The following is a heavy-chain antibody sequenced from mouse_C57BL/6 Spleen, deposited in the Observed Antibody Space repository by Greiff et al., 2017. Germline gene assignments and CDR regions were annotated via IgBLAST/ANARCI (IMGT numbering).Heavy chain of an antibody. D-gene: IGHD1-1*01. CDR1: GYTFTSYW. CDR3: ARKGLYYGSSYYAMDY. Sequence: QVQLQQPGAELVKPGASVKLSCKASGYTFTSYWMQWVKQRPGQGLEWIGEIAPSDSSTHYNPKFKGKATLTVDTSSSTAYMQLSSLTSEDSAVYYCARKGLYYGSSYYAMDYWGQGTSVTVSS. J-gene: IGHJ4*01. CDR2: IAPSDSST. V-gene: IGHV1-50*01.